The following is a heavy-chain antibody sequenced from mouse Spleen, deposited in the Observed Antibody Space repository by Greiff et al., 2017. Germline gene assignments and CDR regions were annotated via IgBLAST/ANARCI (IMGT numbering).Heavy chain of an antibody. V-gene: IGHV1-64*01. CDR3: AREGLLWAMDY. CDR2: IHPNSGST. Sequence: QVQLQQPGAELVKPGASVKLSCKASGYTFTSYWMHWVKQRPGQGLEWIGMIHPNSGSTNYNEKFKSKATLTVDKSSSTAYMQLSSLTSEDSAVYYCAREGLLWAMDYWGQGTSVTVSS. CDR1: GYTFTSYW. J-gene: IGHJ4*01. D-gene: IGHD2-1*01.